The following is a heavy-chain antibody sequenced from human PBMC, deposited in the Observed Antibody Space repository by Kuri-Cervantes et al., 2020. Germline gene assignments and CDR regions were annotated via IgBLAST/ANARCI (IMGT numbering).Heavy chain of an antibody. D-gene: IGHD5-18*01. V-gene: IGHV1-8*02. CDR1: GYTFTGYY. J-gene: IGHJ5*02. CDR2: MDPNSGNT. Sequence: ASVKVSCKASGYTFTGYYMHWVRQATGQGLEWMGWMDPNSGNTDYAQKFQGRVTMTRNTSISTAYMELSSLRSEDTAVYYCARGFAAMVRFDPWGQGTLVTVSS. CDR3: ARGFAAMVRFDP.